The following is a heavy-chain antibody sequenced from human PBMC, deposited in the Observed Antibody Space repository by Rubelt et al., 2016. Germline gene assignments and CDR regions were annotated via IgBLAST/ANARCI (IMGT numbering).Heavy chain of an antibody. V-gene: IGHV4-34*01. CDR2: INHSGST. J-gene: IGHJ4*02. D-gene: IGHD1-26*01. CDR3: ARRAIYYYFDY. Sequence: QVQLQESGPGLVKPSETLSLTCTVYGGSFSGYYWSWIRQPPGKGLEWIGEINHSGSTNYNPSLKSRVTISVDTSKNQFSLKLSSVTAADTAVYYCARRAIYYYFDYWGQGTLVTVSS. CDR1: GGSFSGYY.